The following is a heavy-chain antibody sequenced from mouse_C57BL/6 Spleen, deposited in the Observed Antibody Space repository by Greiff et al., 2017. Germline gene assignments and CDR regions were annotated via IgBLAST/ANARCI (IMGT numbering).Heavy chain of an antibody. CDR1: GFTFRDYG. V-gene: IGHV5-17*01. J-gene: IGHJ3*01. Sequence: DVTLVESGGGLVKPGGSLKLSCAASGFTFRDYGMHWVRQAPEKGLEWVAYISSGSSTIYYADTVKGRFTISRDNAKKTRCLQMTSLRSEDTAMYYCARGYYVSSWGQGTLVTVSA. CDR3: ARGYYVSS. CDR2: ISSGSSTI. D-gene: IGHD1-1*01.